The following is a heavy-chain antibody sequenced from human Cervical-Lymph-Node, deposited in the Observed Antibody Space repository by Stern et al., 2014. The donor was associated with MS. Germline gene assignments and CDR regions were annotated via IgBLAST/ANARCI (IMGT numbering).Heavy chain of an antibody. CDR3: ARDGDFGSNYGMDV. J-gene: IGHJ6*02. Sequence: QLVQSGAELKKPGSSVKVSCKASGGTFSSSGISWVRQAPGQGLEWMGGIIPLFGTANYARRFQGRVTMTADISTSTAYMELSSLRSEDTAVYYCARDGDFGSNYGMDVWGQGTTVTVAS. CDR1: GGTFSSSG. V-gene: IGHV1-69*06. CDR2: IIPLFGTA. D-gene: IGHD2-21*02.